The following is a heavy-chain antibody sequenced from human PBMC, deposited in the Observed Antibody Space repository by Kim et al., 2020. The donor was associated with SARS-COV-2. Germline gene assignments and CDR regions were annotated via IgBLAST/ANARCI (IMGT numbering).Heavy chain of an antibody. CDR2: ISGSSDAV. CDR1: GFTFSRYT. J-gene: IGHJ4*02. CDR3: ARKVYGKLDY. Sequence: GGSLRLSCTASGFTFSRYTMNWVRQAPGKGLEWVSQISGSSDAVYYADSVKGRFTIFRDNAKHSLFLQMNSLRDEDTAVYYCARKVYGKLDYWVRGTQVT. D-gene: IGHD3-16*01. V-gene: IGHV3-48*02.